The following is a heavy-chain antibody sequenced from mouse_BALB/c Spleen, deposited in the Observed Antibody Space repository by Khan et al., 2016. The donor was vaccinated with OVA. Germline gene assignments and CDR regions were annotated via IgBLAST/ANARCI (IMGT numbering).Heavy chain of an antibody. Sequence: QVRLQQSGAELVKPGASVRLSCKASGYTFTSYCLYWVKQSPGQGLEWIGDINPNNGGTNFNEKFKSKSTLTVDKSSSTAYMRLSSLTSEDSAVYYCTSSGYGTFAYWGQGTLVTVSA. CDR3: TSSGYGTFAY. CDR1: GYTFTSYC. CDR2: INPNNGGT. J-gene: IGHJ3*01. D-gene: IGHD4-1*01. V-gene: IGHV1S81*02.